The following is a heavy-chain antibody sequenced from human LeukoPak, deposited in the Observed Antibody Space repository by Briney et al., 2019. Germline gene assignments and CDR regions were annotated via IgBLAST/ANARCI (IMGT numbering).Heavy chain of an antibody. CDR1: GFTFSSYA. D-gene: IGHD7-27*01. CDR2: VSGNGGNT. CDR3: AKGGWGTVLDY. Sequence: PGGSLRLSCAASGFTFSSYAMSWVRQAPGKGLEWVSTVSGNGGNTYYADSVKGRFTVSRDNSKSTLYLQMNSLRAEDTAVYYCAKGGWGTVLDYWGQGTLVTVSS. J-gene: IGHJ4*02. V-gene: IGHV3-23*01.